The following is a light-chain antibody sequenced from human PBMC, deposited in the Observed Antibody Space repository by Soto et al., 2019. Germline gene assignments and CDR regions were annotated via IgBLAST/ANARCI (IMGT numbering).Light chain of an antibody. J-gene: IGLJ3*02. V-gene: IGLV4-69*01. CDR2: LNSDGSH. Sequence: QLVLTQSPSASASLGASVKLTCTPSSGHSSYAIAWHQQQPEKGPRYLMKLNSDGSHSKGDGIPDRFSGSSSGAERYLTISSLQSEDEADYYCQTWVTGIQVFGGGTKLTVL. CDR3: QTWVTGIQV. CDR1: SGHSSYA.